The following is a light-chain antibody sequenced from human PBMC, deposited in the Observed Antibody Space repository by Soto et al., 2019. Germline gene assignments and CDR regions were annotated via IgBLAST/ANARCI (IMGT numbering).Light chain of an antibody. J-gene: IGKJ1*01. Sequence: DIQMTQSPSTLSASVGERVTLTCRASQYIGDFLNWYQQTPGKAPKLLIFGASNLHIGVPSRFSGSGSGTEFTLTINNLQREDFATYYCQESFFTLGTFGRGTKVDIK. CDR1: QYIGDF. CDR3: QESFFTLGT. CDR2: GAS. V-gene: IGKV1-39*01.